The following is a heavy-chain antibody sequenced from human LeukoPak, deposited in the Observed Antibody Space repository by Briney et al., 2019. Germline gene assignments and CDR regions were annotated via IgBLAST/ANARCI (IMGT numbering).Heavy chain of an antibody. V-gene: IGHV3-9*01. CDR2: ISWNSGSI. D-gene: IGHD3-10*01. CDR1: GFTFDDYA. J-gene: IGHJ3*02. CDR3: AKDTYGSGSGYDAFDI. Sequence: GESLRLSCAASGFTFDDYAMHWVRQAPGKGLEWVSGISWNSGSIGYADSVKGRFTISRDNAKNSLYLQMNSLRAEDTALYYCAKDTYGSGSGYDAFDIWGQGTMVTVSS.